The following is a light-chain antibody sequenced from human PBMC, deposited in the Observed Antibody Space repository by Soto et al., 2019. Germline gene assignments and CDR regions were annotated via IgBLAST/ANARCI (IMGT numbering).Light chain of an antibody. V-gene: IGLV1-44*01. CDR1: SSNIGSNT. Sequence: QSVLTQPPSASGTPGQRVAISCSGSSSNIGSNTVNWYQQIPETAPKLLIYSNNQRPSGVPDRFSGSKSGTSASLAISGLQAEDEADYYCQSYDSSLNTFYVFGTGTKVTVL. J-gene: IGLJ1*01. CDR2: SNN. CDR3: QSYDSSLNTFYV.